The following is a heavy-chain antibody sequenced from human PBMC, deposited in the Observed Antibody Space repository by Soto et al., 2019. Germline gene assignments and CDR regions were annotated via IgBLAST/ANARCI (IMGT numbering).Heavy chain of an antibody. CDR2: ISSSSSTI. V-gene: IGHV3-48*02. CDR1: GFTFSSYS. J-gene: IGHJ6*02. CDR3: ARDPSAVGLLWFGELPYGMDV. Sequence: GGSLRLSCAASGFTFSSYSMNWVRQAPGKGLEWVSYISSSSSTIYYADSVKGRFTISRDNAKNSLYLQMNSLRDEDTAVYYCARDPSAVGLLWFGELPYGMDVWGQGTTVTVSS. D-gene: IGHD3-10*01.